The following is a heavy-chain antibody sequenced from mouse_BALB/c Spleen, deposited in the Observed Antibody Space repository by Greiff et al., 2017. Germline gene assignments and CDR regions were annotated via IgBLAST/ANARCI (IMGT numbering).Heavy chain of an antibody. V-gene: IGHV2-9*02. J-gene: IGHJ2*01. Sequence: VQLVESGPGLVAPSQSLSITCTVSGFSLTSYGVHWVRQPPGKGLEWLGVIWAGGSTNYNSALMSRLSISKDNSKRQVFLKMNRLQTDDTAMYYCARDYYGSSYYFDYWGQGTTLTVSS. CDR1: GFSLTSYG. D-gene: IGHD1-1*01. CDR2: IWAGGST. CDR3: ARDYYGSSYYFDY.